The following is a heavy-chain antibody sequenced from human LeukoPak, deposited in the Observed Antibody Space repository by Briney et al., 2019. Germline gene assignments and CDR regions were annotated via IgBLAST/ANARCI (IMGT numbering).Heavy chain of an antibody. CDR2: IYYSGST. V-gene: IGHV4-59*01. Sequence: PSETLSLTCTVSGGSISSYYWSWIRQPPGKGLEWIGYIYYSGSTNDNPSLKSRVTISVDTSKNQFSLKLSSVTAADTAVYYCAGDSSGYSVPSYWGQGTLVTVSS. D-gene: IGHD3-22*01. CDR1: GGSISSYY. J-gene: IGHJ4*02. CDR3: AGDSSGYSVPSY.